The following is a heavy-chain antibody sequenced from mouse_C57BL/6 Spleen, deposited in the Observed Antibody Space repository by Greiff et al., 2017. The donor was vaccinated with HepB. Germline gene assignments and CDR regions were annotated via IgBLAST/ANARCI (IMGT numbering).Heavy chain of an antibody. J-gene: IGHJ2*01. Sequence: EVKLQQSGAELVKPGASVKLSCTASGFNIKDYYMHWVKQRTEQGLEWIGRIDPEAGETKYDPKFQGKATITADTSSNTAYLQLSSLTSEDTAVYYCARGLNYYGRDYWGQGTTLTVSS. CDR3: ARGLNYYGRDY. CDR2: IDPEAGET. D-gene: IGHD1-1*01. V-gene: IGHV14-2*01. CDR1: GFNIKDYY.